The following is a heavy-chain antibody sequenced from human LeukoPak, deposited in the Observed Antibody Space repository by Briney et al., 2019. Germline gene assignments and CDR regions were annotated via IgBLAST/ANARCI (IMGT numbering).Heavy chain of an antibody. CDR2: IYYSGST. CDR1: GGSISSYY. Sequence: SETLSLTCTVSGGSISSYYWSWIRQPPGKGLEWTGYIYYSGSTNYNPSLKSRVTISVDTSKNQFSLKLSSVTAADTAVYYCASSKVRGVIRALDYWGQGTLVTVSS. J-gene: IGHJ4*02. V-gene: IGHV4-59*01. CDR3: ASSKVRGVIRALDY. D-gene: IGHD3-10*01.